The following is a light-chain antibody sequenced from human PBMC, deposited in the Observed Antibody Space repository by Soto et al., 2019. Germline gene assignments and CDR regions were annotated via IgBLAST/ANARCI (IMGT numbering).Light chain of an antibody. J-gene: IGKJ1*01. CDR1: QSVSSN. Sequence: EIVMTQSPATLSVSPGERATLSCRASQSVSSNFAWYQQKPAQAPRLLIYGASTRATGIPARFSGGGSGTEFTLTISSLQYEDFAVYYCQQYNNWPPWTFGQGTKVEVK. CDR3: QQYNNWPPWT. CDR2: GAS. V-gene: IGKV3-15*01.